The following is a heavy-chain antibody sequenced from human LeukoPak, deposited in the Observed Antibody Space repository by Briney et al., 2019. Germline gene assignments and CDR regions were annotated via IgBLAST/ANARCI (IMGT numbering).Heavy chain of an antibody. Sequence: SQTLSLTCTVSGGSISSGSYYWSWIRQPAGKGLEWIGRTYTSGSTNYNPSLKSRVTISVDTSKNQFSLKLSSVTAADTAVYYCARDQGPAAISFDYWGQGTLVTVSS. CDR1: GGSISSGSYY. CDR2: TYTSGST. CDR3: ARDQGPAAISFDY. V-gene: IGHV4-61*02. J-gene: IGHJ4*02. D-gene: IGHD2-2*02.